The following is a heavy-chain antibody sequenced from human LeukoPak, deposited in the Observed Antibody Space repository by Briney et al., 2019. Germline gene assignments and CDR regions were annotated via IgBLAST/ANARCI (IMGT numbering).Heavy chain of an antibody. J-gene: IGHJ4*02. V-gene: IGHV3-53*01. D-gene: IGHD1-26*01. CDR3: ARVSGSYDFDY. Sequence: GGSLRLSCAASGFTVSSNYMTWVRQAPGKGLEWVSVIYSGGTTYYADSVKGRYTISRDNSKNTLYLQMNSLRAEDTAVYYCARVSGSYDFDYWGQGTLVTVSS. CDR1: GFTVSSNY. CDR2: IYSGGTT.